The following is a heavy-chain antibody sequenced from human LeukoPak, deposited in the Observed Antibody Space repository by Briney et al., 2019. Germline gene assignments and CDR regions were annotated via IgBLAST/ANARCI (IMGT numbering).Heavy chain of an antibody. Sequence: SETLSLTCTVSGGSISSYFWSWIRQPPGKGLEWIGYIYYSGSTNYNPSLKGRVTISVDTSKNQFSLKLSSVTAADTAVYYCARHGSSSGWRFDSWGQGTLVTVSS. V-gene: IGHV4-59*08. J-gene: IGHJ4*02. CDR2: IYYSGST. D-gene: IGHD6-19*01. CDR1: GGSISSYF. CDR3: ARHGSSSGWRFDS.